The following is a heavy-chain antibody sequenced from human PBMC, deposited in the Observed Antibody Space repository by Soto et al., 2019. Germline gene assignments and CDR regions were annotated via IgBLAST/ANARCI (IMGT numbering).Heavy chain of an antibody. Sequence: GASVKVSCKASGYTFTGYYMHWVRQAPGQGLEWMGWINPNSGGTNYAQKFQGRVTMTRDTSISTAYMELSRLRSDDTAVYYCARGGSTSALPPYYYYGMDVWGQGTTVTVSS. J-gene: IGHJ6*02. V-gene: IGHV1-2*02. CDR1: GYTFTGYY. CDR2: INPNSGGT. D-gene: IGHD2-2*01. CDR3: ARGGSTSALPPYYYYGMDV.